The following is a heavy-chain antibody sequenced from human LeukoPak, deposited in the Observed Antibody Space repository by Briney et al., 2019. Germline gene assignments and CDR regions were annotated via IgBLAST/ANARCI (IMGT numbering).Heavy chain of an antibody. J-gene: IGHJ4*02. CDR3: ARARAVAGTSEY. CDR2: ILPIFDTA. CDR1: VCTVSRCA. D-gene: IGHD6-19*01. Sequence: GSSETVSRKPSVCTVSRCAISWVRQPPPQGLEWVGGILPIFDTANYAQKFQGRVTITADEYTTTAYMELSSLRSEDAAVYYCARARAVAGTSEYWGQGTLVTVSS. V-gene: IGHV1-69*13.